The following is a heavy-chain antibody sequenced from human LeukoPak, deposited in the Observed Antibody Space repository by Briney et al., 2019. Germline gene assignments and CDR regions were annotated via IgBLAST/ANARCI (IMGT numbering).Heavy chain of an antibody. D-gene: IGHD2-2*01. CDR2: FSGSGGST. Sequence: GGSLRLSCAASGFTFSTYAVSWVRQAPGKGLEWVSAFSGSGGSTYYADSVKGRFTISRDNSKNTLFLQMNSLRAEDTAVYYCSKSRCRSTNCLPLDYLGQGNLVTVSS. CDR3: SKSRCRSTNCLPLDY. CDR1: GFTFSTYA. J-gene: IGHJ4*01. V-gene: IGHV3-23*01.